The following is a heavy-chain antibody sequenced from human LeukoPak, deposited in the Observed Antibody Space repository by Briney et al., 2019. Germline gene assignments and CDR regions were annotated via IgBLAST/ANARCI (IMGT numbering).Heavy chain of an antibody. CDR1: GFNFSRNG. CDR3: AKDRDYGDYPSAYYYYMDV. CDR2: IRYDGTNK. D-gene: IGHD4-17*01. J-gene: IGHJ6*03. V-gene: IGHV3-30*02. Sequence: PGGSLRLSCAASGFNFSRNGMHWVRQAPGKGLEWVAFIRYDGTNKWYADSVKGRFTISRDNSKNTLYLQMNSLRVEDTAVYHCAKDRDYGDYPSAYYYYMDVWGKGTTVTVSS.